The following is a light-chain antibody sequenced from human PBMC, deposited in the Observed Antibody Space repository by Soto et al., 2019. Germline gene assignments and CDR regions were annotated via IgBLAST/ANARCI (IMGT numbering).Light chain of an antibody. Sequence: QFALTQPASVSGSPGQSITISCTGTSSDVGGYNYVSWYQQHPGKAPKLMIYEVSNRPSGVSNRFSGSKSGNTASLTISGLQAADEADYYCSSYTSRNTLYVFATGTKVTVL. CDR1: SSDVGGYNY. CDR3: SSYTSRNTLYV. J-gene: IGLJ1*01. V-gene: IGLV2-14*01. CDR2: EVS.